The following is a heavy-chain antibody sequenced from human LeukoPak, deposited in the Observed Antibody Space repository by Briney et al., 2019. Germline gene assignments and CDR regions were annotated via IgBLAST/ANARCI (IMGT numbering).Heavy chain of an antibody. D-gene: IGHD2-15*01. J-gene: IGHJ4*02. V-gene: IGHV3-11*05. CDR2: ISSSSNYT. Sequence: GGSLRLSCAASGFTFSDYYMSWIRQAPGKGLGWVSYISSSSNYTNYADSVKGRFTISRDNAENSLYLQMNSLRAEDTAVYYCARVLVKDIVVVVAATALDFWGQGTLVTVSS. CDR1: GFTFSDYY. CDR3: ARVLVKDIVVVVAATALDF.